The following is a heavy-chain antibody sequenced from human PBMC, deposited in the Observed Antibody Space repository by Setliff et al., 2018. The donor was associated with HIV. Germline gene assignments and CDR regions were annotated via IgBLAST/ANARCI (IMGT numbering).Heavy chain of an antibody. CDR2: ISGSGDST. Sequence: GGSLRLSCAASGFTLRSYKMHWVRQAPGKGLEWVSAISGSGDSTFYADSVQGRFTISRDNSKNTLYLQMNSLRAEDTAVYYCAKAQWLLSHWGFDPWGQGTLVTVSS. J-gene: IGHJ5*02. V-gene: IGHV3-23*01. CDR3: AKAQWLLSHWGFDP. D-gene: IGHD3-3*01. CDR1: GFTLRSYK.